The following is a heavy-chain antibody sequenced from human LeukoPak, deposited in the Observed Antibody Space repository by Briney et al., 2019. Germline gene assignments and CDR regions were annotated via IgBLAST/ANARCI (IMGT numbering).Heavy chain of an antibody. CDR2: INSDGSST. CDR3: APKGSGSPPD. J-gene: IGHJ4*02. Sequence: GGSLRLSCAASGFTFSNYWMHWVRQVPGKGLVWVSRINSDGSSTDYADSVKGRFTISRDNAKNSLYLQMNSLRVEDTGVYYCAPKGSGSPPDWGQGTLVTVSS. CDR1: GFTFSNYW. D-gene: IGHD3-10*01. V-gene: IGHV3-74*01.